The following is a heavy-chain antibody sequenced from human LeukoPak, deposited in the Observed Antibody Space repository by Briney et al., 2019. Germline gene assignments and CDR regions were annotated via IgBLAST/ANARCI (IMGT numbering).Heavy chain of an antibody. CDR3: ARTPFIAVSSTGGWFDP. D-gene: IGHD6-19*01. V-gene: IGHV5-51*01. CDR2: IYPGDSDT. J-gene: IGHJ5*02. Sequence: GESLQISSKGAGYSFTTYWIAWVSQMPGKGLEWMGIIYPGDSDTRYSPSFQGQVTISADKSISTAYLQWSSLKASDTAMYYCARTPFIAVSSTGGWFDPWGQGTLVTVSS. CDR1: GYSFTTYW.